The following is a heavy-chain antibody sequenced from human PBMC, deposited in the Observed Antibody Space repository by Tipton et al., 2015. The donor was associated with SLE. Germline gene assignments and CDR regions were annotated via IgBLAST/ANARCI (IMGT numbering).Heavy chain of an antibody. CDR2: IYYSGNT. CDR1: GGSISSGSYY. Sequence: TLSLTCTVSGGSISSGSYYWSWIRQPAGKGLEWIGYIYYSGNTYYNPSLKSRVSISVDTSKNQFSLKLSSVTAADTAVYYCARDQITVTKARAFDIWGQGTMVTVSS. CDR3: ARDQITVTKARAFDI. J-gene: IGHJ3*02. D-gene: IGHD4-17*01. V-gene: IGHV4-31*03.